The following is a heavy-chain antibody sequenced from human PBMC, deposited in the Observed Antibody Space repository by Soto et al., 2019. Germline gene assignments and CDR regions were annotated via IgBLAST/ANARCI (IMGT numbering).Heavy chain of an antibody. CDR1: GFTFDDYA. J-gene: IGHJ3*02. D-gene: IGHD3-10*01. Sequence: EVQVVEAGGGLVQPGRSLRLSCAASGFTFDDYAMHWVRQAPGKGLEWVSGISWNSGSIGYADSVKGRFTISRDNAKNSLYLQMNSLRAEDTALYYCATITMVRGVIITSGAFDIWGQGTMVTVSS. CDR2: ISWNSGSI. V-gene: IGHV3-9*01. CDR3: ATITMVRGVIITSGAFDI.